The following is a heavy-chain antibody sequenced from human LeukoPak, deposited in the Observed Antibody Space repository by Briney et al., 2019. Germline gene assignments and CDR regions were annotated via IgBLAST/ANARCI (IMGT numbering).Heavy chain of an antibody. Sequence: GGSLRLSCAASGFTFSNYAMSWVRQAPGKGREWLSTISSSGDNTHYADSVKGRFTISRDNSKKTLYLQMNTLRAEDTAIFYCARRGWLINFDYWGQGTLVTVSS. V-gene: IGHV3-23*01. CDR2: ISSSGDNT. CDR1: GFTFSNYA. J-gene: IGHJ4*02. D-gene: IGHD5-12*01. CDR3: ARRGWLINFDY.